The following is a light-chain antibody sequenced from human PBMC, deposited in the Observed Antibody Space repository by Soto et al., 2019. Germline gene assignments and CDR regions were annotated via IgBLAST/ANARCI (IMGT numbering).Light chain of an antibody. J-gene: IGLJ1*01. Sequence: QSVLTQPPSVSGAPGQRVTISCTGSSSNIGAGYDLHWYQQLPGPAPKLLIYGNSNRPSGVPDRFSGSKSGTSASLAITGLQAEDEADYYCQSYASSLSAYVFGTGTKLTVL. CDR1: SSNIGAGYD. CDR3: QSYASSLSAYV. V-gene: IGLV1-40*01. CDR2: GNS.